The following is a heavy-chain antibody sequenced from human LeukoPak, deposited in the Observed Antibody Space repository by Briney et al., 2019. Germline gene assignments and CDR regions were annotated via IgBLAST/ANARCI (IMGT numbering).Heavy chain of an antibody. J-gene: IGHJ4*02. D-gene: IGHD2-2*01. CDR3: AGPMGPAAIFGFDY. CDR2: IRSDGTNK. CDR1: GFTFSSYG. V-gene: IGHV3-30*02. Sequence: GGSLRLSCAASGFTFSSYGMHWVRQAPGRGLEWVAFIRSDGTNKYYADSVKGRFTISRDNSKNTLYLQMNSLRAEDTAVYYCAGPMGPAAIFGFDYWGQGTLVTVSS.